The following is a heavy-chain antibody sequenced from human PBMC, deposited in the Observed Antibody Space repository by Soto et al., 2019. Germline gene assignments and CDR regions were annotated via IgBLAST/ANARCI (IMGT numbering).Heavy chain of an antibody. CDR1: GGSISSGGYY. CDR2: IYYSGST. CDR3: ARDSRQLTQGWFDP. D-gene: IGHD6-13*01. J-gene: IGHJ5*02. Sequence: SETLSLTCTVSGGSISSGGYYWSWIRQHPGKGLEWIGYIYYSGSTYYNPSLKSRVTISVDTSKNQFSLKLSSVTAADTTVYYCARDSRQLTQGWFDPWGQGTLVTVSS. V-gene: IGHV4-31*03.